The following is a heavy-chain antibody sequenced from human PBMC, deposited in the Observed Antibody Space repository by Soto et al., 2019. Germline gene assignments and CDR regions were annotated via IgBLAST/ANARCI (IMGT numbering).Heavy chain of an antibody. D-gene: IGHD4-17*01. CDR3: AHIRTTVTTYYYYGMDV. CDR1: GFSLSTSGVG. J-gene: IGHJ6*02. CDR2: IYWDDDK. Sequence: QITLKESGPTLVKPTQTLTLTCTFSGFSLSTSGVGVGWIRQPPGKALEWLALIYWDDDKRYSPSLKSRLTITKDTSKNQVVLTMTNMDPVDTATYYCAHIRTTVTTYYYYGMDVWGQGTTVTVSS. V-gene: IGHV2-5*02.